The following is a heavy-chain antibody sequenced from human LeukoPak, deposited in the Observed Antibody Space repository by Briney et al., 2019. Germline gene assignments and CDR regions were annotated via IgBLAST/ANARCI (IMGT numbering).Heavy chain of an antibody. CDR2: ITSDGSST. V-gene: IGHV3-74*01. D-gene: IGHD1-26*01. J-gene: IGHJ4*02. Sequence: AGTLRLSCAVSGFTFNNYWMHWVRQAPGTGLGWVWRITSDGSSTSYADSVKGRFTISRDNAKNTLYLQMNSLRAEDTAVYYCARDEAVGAPFDYWGQGTLVTVSS. CDR1: GFTFNNYW. CDR3: ARDEAVGAPFDY.